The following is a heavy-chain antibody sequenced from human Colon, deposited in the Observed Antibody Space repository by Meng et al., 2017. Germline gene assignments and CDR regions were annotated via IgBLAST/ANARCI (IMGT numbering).Heavy chain of an antibody. D-gene: IGHD3-10*01. J-gene: IGHJ4*02. Sequence: SETLSLTCTVSGGSITNNSYYWGWIRQSPGKGLEWIGNIYHTGTTYYNPSLKSRVSIPLDTSKNQISLKLSSVTAADTAVYYCAKTAMIPGVIYYFEYWGQGTLVTVSS. CDR2: IYHTGTT. V-gene: IGHV4-39*07. CDR1: GGSITNNSYY. CDR3: AKTAMIPGVIYYFEY.